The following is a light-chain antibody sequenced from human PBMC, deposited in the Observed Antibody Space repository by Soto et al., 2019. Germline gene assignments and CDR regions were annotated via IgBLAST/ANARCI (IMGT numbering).Light chain of an antibody. CDR3: QQLNSYLPIT. V-gene: IGKV1-9*01. Sequence: DIQLPQSPSFLSASVGDRVPITCRASQGISSYLAWYQQNPGKAPKLLIYAASTLQSGVPSRFSGSGSGTEFTLTISSLQPEDFATYYCQQLNSYLPITFGQGTRLEIK. J-gene: IGKJ5*01. CDR1: QGISSY. CDR2: AAS.